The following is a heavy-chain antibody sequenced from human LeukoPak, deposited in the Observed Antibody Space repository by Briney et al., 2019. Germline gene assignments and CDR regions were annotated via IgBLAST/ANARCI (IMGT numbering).Heavy chain of an antibody. CDR3: ASVSSGRFDY. CDR1: GGSFSGYY. D-gene: IGHD3-22*01. Sequence: PSETLSLTCAVYGGSFSGYYWSWIRQPPGKGLEWIGEINHSGSTNYNPSLKSRVTISVDTSKNQFSLKLSSVTAADTAVYYCASVSSGRFDYWGQGTLVTVSS. J-gene: IGHJ4*02. CDR2: INHSGST. V-gene: IGHV4-34*01.